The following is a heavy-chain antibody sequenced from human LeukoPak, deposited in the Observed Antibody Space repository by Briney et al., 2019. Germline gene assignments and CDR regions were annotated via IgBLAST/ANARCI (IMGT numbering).Heavy chain of an antibody. CDR1: GGSISSGSYY. Sequence: SETLSLTCTVSGGSISSGSYYWSWIRQPAGKGLEWIGRIYTSGSTNYIPSLKSRLTISVDTSKNQFSLRLSSVTAADTAVYYCARDAWFGAGRTFAYWGQGTLVTASS. CDR3: ARDAWFGAGRTFAY. CDR2: IYTSGST. D-gene: IGHD3-10*01. J-gene: IGHJ4*02. V-gene: IGHV4-61*02.